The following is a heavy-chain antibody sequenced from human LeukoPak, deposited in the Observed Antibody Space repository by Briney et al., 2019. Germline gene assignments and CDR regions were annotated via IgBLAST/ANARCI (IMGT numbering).Heavy chain of an antibody. Sequence: GGSLRLSCAASGFPFSDYWMSWMRQAPGKGLEWVANIKYDGNEEYYVDSVKGRFTISRDNAKNSLYLQLNSLRVEDTAVYYCRSGGAAPGSFDNWGKGTLVIVSP. D-gene: IGHD4-23*01. CDR3: RSGGAAPGSFDN. V-gene: IGHV3-7*01. CDR2: IKYDGNEE. J-gene: IGHJ4*02. CDR1: GFPFSDYW.